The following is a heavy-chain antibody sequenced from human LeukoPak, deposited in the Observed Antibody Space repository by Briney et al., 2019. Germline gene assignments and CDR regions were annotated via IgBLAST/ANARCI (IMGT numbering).Heavy chain of an antibody. Sequence: KSSQTLSLTCTVSGDSISSGGYYWSWIRQRPGMGLEWIGYIYYSGSTYYNPSLKSRVTISVDTSKNQFSLKLSSVTAADTAVYYCASLDYGDYYFDYWGQGTLVTVSS. J-gene: IGHJ4*02. CDR2: IYYSGST. D-gene: IGHD4-17*01. V-gene: IGHV4-31*03. CDR3: ASLDYGDYYFDY. CDR1: GDSISSGGYY.